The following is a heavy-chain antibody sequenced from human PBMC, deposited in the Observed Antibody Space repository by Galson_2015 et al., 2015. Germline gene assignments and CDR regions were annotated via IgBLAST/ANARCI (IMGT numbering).Heavy chain of an antibody. CDR3: ARGHDYGDYNWFDP. J-gene: IGHJ5*02. D-gene: IGHD4-17*01. Sequence: SLRLSCAASGFTFSSYAMHWVRQAPGKGLEWVAVISYDGSNKYYADSVKGRFTISRDNSKNTLYLQMNSLRAEDTAVYYCARGHDYGDYNWFDPWGQGTLVTVSS. CDR1: GFTFSSYA. CDR2: ISYDGSNK. V-gene: IGHV3-30*01.